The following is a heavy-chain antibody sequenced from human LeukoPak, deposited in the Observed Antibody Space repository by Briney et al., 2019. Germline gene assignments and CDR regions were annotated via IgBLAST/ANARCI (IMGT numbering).Heavy chain of an antibody. J-gene: IGHJ5*02. Sequence: SETLSLTCTVSGGSISSGGYYWSWIRQLPGKGLEWIGYIYYSGSTYYNPSLKSRVTISVDTSKNQLSLKLSSVTAADTAVYYCARGGTPITMIVVESNWFDPWGQGTRVTVSS. CDR2: IYYSGST. V-gene: IGHV4-31*03. CDR1: GGSISSGGYY. D-gene: IGHD3-22*01. CDR3: ARGGTPITMIVVESNWFDP.